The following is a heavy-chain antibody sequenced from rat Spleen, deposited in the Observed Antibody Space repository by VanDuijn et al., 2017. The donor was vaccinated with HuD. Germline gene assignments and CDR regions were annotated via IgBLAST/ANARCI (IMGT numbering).Heavy chain of an antibody. V-gene: IGHV2-15*01. CDR3: ARVSFYYYSGGYVMDA. D-gene: IGHD1-1*01. J-gene: IGHJ4*01. CDR2: IWSGGST. CDR1: GFSLISYA. Sequence: QVQLKESGPGLVQSSQTLSLTCNVSGFSLISYAVNWVRQPPGKGLEWMGGIWSGGSTDYNSALKSRLSISRDTSKSQVFLKMNSLQTEDTGTYYCARVSFYYYSGGYVMDAWGQGASVTVSS.